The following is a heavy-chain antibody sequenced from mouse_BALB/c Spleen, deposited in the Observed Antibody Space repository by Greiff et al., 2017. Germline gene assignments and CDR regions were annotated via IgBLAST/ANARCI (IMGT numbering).Heavy chain of an antibody. D-gene: IGHD2-1*01. V-gene: IGHV5-17*02. CDR1: GFTFSSFG. Sequence: EVKLVESGGGLVQPGGSRKLSCAASGFTFSSFGMHWVRQAPEKGLEWVAYISSGSSTIYYADTVKGRFTISRDNPKNTLFLQMTSLRSEDTAMYYCASSYGNYDYWGQGTTLTVSS. J-gene: IGHJ2*01. CDR3: ASSYGNYDY. CDR2: ISSGSSTI.